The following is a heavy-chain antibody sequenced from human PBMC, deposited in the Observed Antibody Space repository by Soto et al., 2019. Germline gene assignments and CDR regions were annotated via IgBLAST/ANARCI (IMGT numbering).Heavy chain of an antibody. J-gene: IGHJ4*01. D-gene: IGHD3-16*02. V-gene: IGHV3-23*01. CDR2: IGGSGDGT. Sequence: GGSLRLSCEASGFTFSSYTMNWVRRAPGKGLEWVATIGGSGDGTYYADSVKGRFTISRDNSKNTVYLQMNSLRAEDTAIYYCARAREASPVRDPSSYWGQGTLVTVSS. CDR3: ARAREASPVRDPSSY. CDR1: GFTFSSYT.